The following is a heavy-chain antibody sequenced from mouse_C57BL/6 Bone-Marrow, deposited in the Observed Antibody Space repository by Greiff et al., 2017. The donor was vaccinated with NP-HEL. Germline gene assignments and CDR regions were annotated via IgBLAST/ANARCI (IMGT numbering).Heavy chain of an antibody. V-gene: IGHV1-80*01. Sequence: QVQLQQSGAELVKPGASVKISCKASGYAFSSYWMNWVKQRPGKGLEWIGQIYPGDGDTNYNGKFKGKATLTADKSSSTAYMQLSSLTSEDSAVYFCASRQLRLPWFAYWGQGTLVTVSA. CDR1: GYAFSSYW. CDR3: ASRQLRLPWFAY. CDR2: IYPGDGDT. J-gene: IGHJ3*01. D-gene: IGHD3-2*02.